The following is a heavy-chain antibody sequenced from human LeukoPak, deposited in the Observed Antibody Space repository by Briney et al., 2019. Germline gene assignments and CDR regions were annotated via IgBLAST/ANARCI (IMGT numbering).Heavy chain of an antibody. V-gene: IGHV5-51*01. CDR3: ARQAGYSSSSLYYYYMDV. Sequence: AGESLKISCKGSGYNFTNYWIGWVRQMPGKGLEWMGIIYPADSDTRYSPSFQGQVTISADKSISTAYLQWSSLKASDTAMYYCARQAGYSSSSLYYYYMDVWGKGTTVTVSS. CDR2: IYPADSDT. CDR1: GYNFTNYW. J-gene: IGHJ6*03. D-gene: IGHD6-6*01.